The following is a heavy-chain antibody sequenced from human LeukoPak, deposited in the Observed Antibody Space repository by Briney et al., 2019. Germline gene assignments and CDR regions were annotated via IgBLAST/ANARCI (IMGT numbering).Heavy chain of an antibody. CDR1: GGSIGSYY. Sequence: SETLSLTCTVSGGSIGSYYWSWIRQPAGKGLEWIGRIYTSGSTNYNPSLKSRVTISVDTSKNQFSLKLSSVTAADTAVYYCARDSSSSSWFDPWGQGTLVTVSS. V-gene: IGHV4-4*07. CDR2: IYTSGST. CDR3: ARDSSSSSWFDP. D-gene: IGHD6-6*01. J-gene: IGHJ5*02.